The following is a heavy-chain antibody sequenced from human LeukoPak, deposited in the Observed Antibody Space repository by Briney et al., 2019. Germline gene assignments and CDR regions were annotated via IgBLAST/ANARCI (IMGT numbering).Heavy chain of an antibody. CDR2: IYYSGST. V-gene: IGHV4-39*01. CDR1: GGSISSSSYY. J-gene: IGHJ4*02. D-gene: IGHD5-18*01. CDR3: ARHPPSRGYSYDYPPNYFDY. Sequence: SETLSLTCTVSGGSISSSSYYWGWIRQPPGKGLEWIGSIYYSGSTYYNPSLKSRVTISVDTSKNQFSLKLSSVTAADTAVYYCARHPPSRGYSYDYPPNYFDYWGQGTLVTVSS.